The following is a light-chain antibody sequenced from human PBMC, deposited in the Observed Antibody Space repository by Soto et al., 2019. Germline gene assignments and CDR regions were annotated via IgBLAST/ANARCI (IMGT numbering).Light chain of an antibody. J-gene: IGKJ3*01. CDR1: QSVSVNS. V-gene: IGKV3-20*01. CDR3: QQYGGSPFT. Sequence: EIVLTQSPGTLSLSPGERATLSCRASQSVSVNSLAWYQQKGGQAPRLLIYAASTMATGVPDRFSGSGSGADVALTIRRLETEEFAVYYCQQYGGSPFTFGPGTKVDIK. CDR2: AAS.